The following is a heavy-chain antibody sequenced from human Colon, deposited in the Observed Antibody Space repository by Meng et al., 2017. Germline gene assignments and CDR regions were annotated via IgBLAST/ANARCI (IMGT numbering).Heavy chain of an antibody. J-gene: IGHJ4*02. D-gene: IGHD3-22*01. CDR2: IRSESNSYAT. V-gene: IGHV3-73*01. Sequence: EVQLEESGGGLVQSGGSLKLPCAASGFTFSASAMYWGRQASGQGLEWVGRIRSESNSYATAYAASVKGRFTMSRDDSKNTAYLEMNSLKTEDTAVYYCTVQLVVSGFDNWGQGTLVTVSS. CDR1: GFTFSASA. CDR3: TVQLVVSGFDN.